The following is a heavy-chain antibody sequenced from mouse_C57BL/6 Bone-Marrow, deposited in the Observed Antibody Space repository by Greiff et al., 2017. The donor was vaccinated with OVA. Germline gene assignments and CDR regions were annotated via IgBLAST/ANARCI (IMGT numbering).Heavy chain of an antibody. J-gene: IGHJ4*01. CDR3: ARRNGYYSRYYAMDY. Sequence: QVQLQQPGAELVKPGASVKMSCKASGYTFTSYWITWVKQRPGQGLEWIGDIYPGSGSTNYNEKFKSKATLTVDTSSSTAYMQLSSLTSEDSAVYYCARRNGYYSRYYAMDYWGQGTSVTVSS. CDR2: IYPGSGST. V-gene: IGHV1-55*01. CDR1: GYTFTSYW. D-gene: IGHD2-3*01.